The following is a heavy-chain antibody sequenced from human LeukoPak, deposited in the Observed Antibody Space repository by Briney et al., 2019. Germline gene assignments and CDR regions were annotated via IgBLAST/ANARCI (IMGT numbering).Heavy chain of an antibody. CDR1: GFTLSSYW. D-gene: IGHD3-16*01. Sequence: GGSLRLSYAASGFTLSSYWMHWARQTPGKGLEWVSSISSSSSYIYYADSVKGRFTISRDNAKNSLYLQMNSLRAEDTAVYYCAGDTPLTLLGYWGQGTLVTVSS. J-gene: IGHJ4*02. CDR2: ISSSSSYI. CDR3: AGDTPLTLLGY. V-gene: IGHV3-21*01.